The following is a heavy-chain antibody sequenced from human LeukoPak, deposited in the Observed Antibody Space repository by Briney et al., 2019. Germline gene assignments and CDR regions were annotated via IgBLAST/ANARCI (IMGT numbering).Heavy chain of an antibody. D-gene: IGHD3-9*01. CDR3: ARLVITILACDY. CDR1: GGSISSSSYY. Sequence: SETLSLTCTVSGGSISSSSYYWGWIRQPPGKGLEWIGSIYYSGSTYYNPSLKSRVTISVDTSKSQFSLKLSSVTAADTAVYYCARLVITILACDYWGQGTLVTVSS. CDR2: IYYSGST. J-gene: IGHJ4*02. V-gene: IGHV4-39*07.